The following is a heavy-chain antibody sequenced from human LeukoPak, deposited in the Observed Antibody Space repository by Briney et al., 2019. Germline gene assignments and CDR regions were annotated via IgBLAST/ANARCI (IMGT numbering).Heavy chain of an antibody. D-gene: IGHD6-13*01. J-gene: IGHJ6*03. V-gene: IGHV3-20*04. Sequence: PGGSLRLSCAASGFTFDDYGMSWVRQAPGKGLEWVSGINWNGGSTGYADSVKGRFTISRDNAKNSLYLQMNSLRAEDTALYYCARDFGAAAGTFISIQLKYYYYMDVWGKGTTVTVSS. CDR1: GFTFDDYG. CDR2: INWNGGST. CDR3: ARDFGAAAGTFISIQLKYYYYMDV.